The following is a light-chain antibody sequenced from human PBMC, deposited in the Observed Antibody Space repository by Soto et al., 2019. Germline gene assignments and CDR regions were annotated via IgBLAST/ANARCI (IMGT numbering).Light chain of an antibody. Sequence: EIVMTQSPATLSLSPGEIATLSCRASQSVGKYLVWYQQKPGQAPRLIVYDASNRATGIPARFSGSGSGTDFTLTISSLEPEDVAVYYCQQSGNRPPWTCGQGTKVDIK. J-gene: IGKJ1*01. V-gene: IGKV3-11*01. CDR3: QQSGNRPPWT. CDR2: DAS. CDR1: QSVGKY.